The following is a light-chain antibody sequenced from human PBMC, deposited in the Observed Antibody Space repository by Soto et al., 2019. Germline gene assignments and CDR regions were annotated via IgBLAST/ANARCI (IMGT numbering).Light chain of an antibody. J-gene: IGKJ3*01. CDR2: GAS. Sequence: DIQLTQSPSFLSVSVGDRVTITCRASQGISSYLAWYQQKPGKAPKLLIYGASTLQSGVPSRFSGSGSGTEFTLTISSLQPEDFATYYCQQLNSSPFTFGPGTKVDSK. V-gene: IGKV1-9*01. CDR1: QGISSY. CDR3: QQLNSSPFT.